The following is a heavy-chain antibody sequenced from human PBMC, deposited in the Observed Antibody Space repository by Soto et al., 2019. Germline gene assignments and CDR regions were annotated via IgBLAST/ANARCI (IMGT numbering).Heavy chain of an antibody. CDR1: GYTFTGYY. D-gene: IGHD6-13*01. Sequence: ASVKVSCKASGYTFTGYYMHWVRQAPGQGLEWMGWINPNSGGTNYAQKFQGWVTMTRDTSISKAYMELSRLRSDDTAVYYCARAAAAGLVPGYDQWGQGNLVNVS. V-gene: IGHV1-2*04. CDR3: ARAAAAGLVPGYDQ. J-gene: IGHJ5*02. CDR2: INPNSGGT.